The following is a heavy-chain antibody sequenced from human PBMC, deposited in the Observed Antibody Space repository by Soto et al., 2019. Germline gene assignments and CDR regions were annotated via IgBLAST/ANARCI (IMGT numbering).Heavy chain of an antibody. CDR2: IKSKTDGGTT. V-gene: IGHV3-15*07. Sequence: GGALRLSCAASGFTFSNAWMNWVRQAPGKGLEWVGRIKSKTDGGTTDYAAPVKGRFTISRDDSKNTLYLQMNSLKTEDTAVYYCSYYYDSSGYYPPYNFDYWGQGTLVTVSS. J-gene: IGHJ4*02. D-gene: IGHD3-22*01. CDR3: SYYYDSSGYYPPYNFDY. CDR1: GFTFSNAW.